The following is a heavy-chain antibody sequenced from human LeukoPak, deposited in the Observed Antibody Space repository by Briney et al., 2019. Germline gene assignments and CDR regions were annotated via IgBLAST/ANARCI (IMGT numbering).Heavy chain of an antibody. CDR1: GFTFSSYG. D-gene: IGHD3-22*01. CDR3: ARQPQYYYDSSAYWNY. CDR2: IWYDGSNK. Sequence: GGSLRLSCAASGFTFSSYGMHWVRQAPGKGLEWVAVIWYDGSNKYYADSVKGRFTISRDNSKNTLYLQMSSLRAEDTAVYYCARQPQYYYDSSAYWNYWGQGTLVTVSS. V-gene: IGHV3-33*01. J-gene: IGHJ4*02.